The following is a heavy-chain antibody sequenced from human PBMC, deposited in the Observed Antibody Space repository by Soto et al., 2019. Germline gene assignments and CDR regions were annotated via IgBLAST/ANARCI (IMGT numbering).Heavy chain of an antibody. D-gene: IGHD3-16*01. J-gene: IGHJ4*02. Sequence: QVQLVESGGGVVQPRRSLRLSCAASGFIFTSYIVHWVRQAPGKGLEWVASVSYDGSKKHYADSVKGRFSISRDNSKNTVYLQMNSLRTEDKAVYYCARDKGLLDSWGQGTLVTVSS. V-gene: IGHV3-30*01. CDR1: GFIFTSYI. CDR2: VSYDGSKK. CDR3: ARDKGLLDS.